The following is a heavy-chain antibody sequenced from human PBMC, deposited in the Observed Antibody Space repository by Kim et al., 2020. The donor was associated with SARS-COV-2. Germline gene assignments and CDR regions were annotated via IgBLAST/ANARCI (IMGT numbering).Heavy chain of an antibody. CDR2: GST. CDR3: ARRPDAFDI. J-gene: IGHJ3*02. Sequence: GSTYSNPSLKSRVTISVDTSKNQFSLKLGSVTAADTAVYYCARRPDAFDIWGQGTMVTVSS. V-gene: IGHV4-39*01.